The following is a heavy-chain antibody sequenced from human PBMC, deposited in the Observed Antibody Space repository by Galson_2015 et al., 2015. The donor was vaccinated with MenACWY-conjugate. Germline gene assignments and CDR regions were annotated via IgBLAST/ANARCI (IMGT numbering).Heavy chain of an antibody. CDR3: ARDNNWSLDS. D-gene: IGHD1-1*01. V-gene: IGHV3-74*01. J-gene: IGHJ4*02. CDR1: GFTFNNYW. CDR2: IKADGSFS. Sequence: SLRLSCAASGFTFNNYWMHWVRQPPGKGLEWISYIKADGSFSNYADSVKGRFAISTGNAKNMVYLQMDGLGDEDTAVYFCARDNNWSLDSWGQGTLVTVSS.